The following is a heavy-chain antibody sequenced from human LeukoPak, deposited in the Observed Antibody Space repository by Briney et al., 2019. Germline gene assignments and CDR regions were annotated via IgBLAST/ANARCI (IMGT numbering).Heavy chain of an antibody. CDR2: ISYDGSNK. D-gene: IGHD3-3*01. CDR3: ARDYDLSGGYFDY. V-gene: IGHV3-30-3*01. J-gene: IGHJ4*02. Sequence: PGGSLRLSCAASGFTFSSYAMHWVRQAPGKGLEWVAVISYDGSNKYYADSVKGRFTISRDNSKNTLYLQMSSLRAEDTAVYYCARDYDLSGGYFDYWGQGTLVTVSS. CDR1: GFTFSSYA.